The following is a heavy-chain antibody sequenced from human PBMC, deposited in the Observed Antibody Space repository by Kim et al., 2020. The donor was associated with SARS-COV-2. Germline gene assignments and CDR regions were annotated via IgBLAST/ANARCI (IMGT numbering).Heavy chain of an antibody. V-gene: IGHV1-24*01. CDR1: GYTLTELS. CDR3: ATLGDYRLVPYYYYGMDV. D-gene: IGHD4-17*01. Sequence: ASVKVSCKVSGYTLTELSMHWVRQAPGKGLEWMGGFDPEDGETIYAQKFQGRVTMTEDTSTDTAYMELSSLRSEDTAVYYCATLGDYRLVPYYYYGMDVWGQGTTVTVSS. J-gene: IGHJ6*02. CDR2: FDPEDGET.